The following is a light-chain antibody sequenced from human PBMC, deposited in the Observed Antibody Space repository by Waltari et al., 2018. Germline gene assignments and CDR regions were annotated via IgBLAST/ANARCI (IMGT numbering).Light chain of an antibody. Sequence: DIQMTQSPSSLSASLGDRVTITCRASQDIKKCLNWYQQKPGKAPKLLIYDASSLQTGVPSRFSGSGFGTDFTFTISSLQPEDFATYYCQQCENLPLTFGGGTKVGIK. V-gene: IGKV1-33*01. CDR1: QDIKKC. CDR3: QQCENLPLT. CDR2: DAS. J-gene: IGKJ4*01.